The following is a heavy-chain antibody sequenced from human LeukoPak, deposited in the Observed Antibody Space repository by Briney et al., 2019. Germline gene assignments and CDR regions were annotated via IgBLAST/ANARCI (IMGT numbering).Heavy chain of an antibody. Sequence: SETLSLTSAVSGGSISSSSSNCWTWVRQPPGKGLEWIGEIYHSGATNYNPSLKSRVTMLLDKSKNQFSLNLNSVTAADTAVYYCARNGGNSDFDYWGQGTLVTVSS. V-gene: IGHV4-4*02. D-gene: IGHD4-23*01. J-gene: IGHJ4*02. CDR2: IYHSGAT. CDR1: GGSISSSSSNC. CDR3: ARNGGNSDFDY.